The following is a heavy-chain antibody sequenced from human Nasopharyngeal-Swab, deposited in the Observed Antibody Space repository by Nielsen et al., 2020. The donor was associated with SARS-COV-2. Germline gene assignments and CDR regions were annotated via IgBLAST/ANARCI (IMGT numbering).Heavy chain of an antibody. CDR1: GGSISSYY. CDR2: FFHSGGT. D-gene: IGHD6-13*01. CDR3: ARKASSSWYSGWFDP. V-gene: IGHV4-59*13. J-gene: IGHJ5*02. Sequence: ESLKISCSVSGGSISSYYWNWIRQSPGKGLEWIGYFFHSGGTNYNPSFKSRVTISIDTSNNQVSLKLSSVTAADTAVYYCARKASSSWYSGWFDPWGQGTLVTVSS.